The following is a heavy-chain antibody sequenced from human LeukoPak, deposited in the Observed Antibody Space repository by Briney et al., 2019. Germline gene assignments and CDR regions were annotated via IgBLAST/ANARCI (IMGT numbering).Heavy chain of an antibody. Sequence: PSETLSLTCAVYGGSFSDYYWSWIRQPPGKGLEWIGEINHSGITNHNPSLKSRVTISVDTSKNEISPKVSSVSAADTAVYYCASVAMATTNFDYWGQGILVTVSS. V-gene: IGHV4-34*01. J-gene: IGHJ4*02. CDR1: GGSFSDYY. CDR2: INHSGIT. D-gene: IGHD5-24*01. CDR3: ASVAMATTNFDY.